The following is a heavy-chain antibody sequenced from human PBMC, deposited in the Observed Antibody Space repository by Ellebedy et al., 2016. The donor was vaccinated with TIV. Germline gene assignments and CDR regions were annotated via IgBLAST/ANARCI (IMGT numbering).Heavy chain of an antibody. D-gene: IGHD4-17*01. CDR2: IYYSGST. Sequence: GSLRLSCTVSGGSISSGGYYWSWIRQHPGKGLEWIGYIYYSGSTNYNPSLKSRVTISVDRSKNQFSLKLRSVTAAETAVYYCARAHPSYGDYAGRIDYWGQGTPVTVSS. V-gene: IGHV4-61*08. CDR3: ARAHPSYGDYAGRIDY. J-gene: IGHJ4*02. CDR1: GGSISSGGYY.